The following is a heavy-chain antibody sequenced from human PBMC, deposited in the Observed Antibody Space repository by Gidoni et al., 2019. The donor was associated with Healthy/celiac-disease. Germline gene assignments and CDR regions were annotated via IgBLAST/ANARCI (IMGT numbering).Heavy chain of an antibody. CDR3: AKGGRNYDILTPGDY. CDR1: GFTFSSYA. CDR2: LSCSGGST. V-gene: IGHV3-23*01. J-gene: IGHJ4*02. D-gene: IGHD3-9*01. Sequence: EVQLLESGGGLVQPGGPLRRSCAASGFTFSSYAMSWVRQAPGKGLEWVSALSCSGGSTYYADSVKGRFTISRDNSKNTLYLQMNSLRAEDTAVYYCAKGGRNYDILTPGDYWGQGTLVTVSS.